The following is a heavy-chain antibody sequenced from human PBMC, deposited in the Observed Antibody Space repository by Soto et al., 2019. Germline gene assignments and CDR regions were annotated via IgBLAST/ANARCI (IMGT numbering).Heavy chain of an antibody. CDR1: GDSVRSSNW. CDR2: IYHLGGT. Sequence: SETLSLTCAVSGDSVRSSNWWTWVRQSPGKGLEWIGEIYHLGGTNYNPSLKSRVTISVDMAKNQVSLKLSSVTAADTAVYYCATMKKPRGYYYGLNVWGQGXTVTVSS. CDR3: ATMKKPRGYYYGLNV. J-gene: IGHJ6*02. V-gene: IGHV4-4*02.